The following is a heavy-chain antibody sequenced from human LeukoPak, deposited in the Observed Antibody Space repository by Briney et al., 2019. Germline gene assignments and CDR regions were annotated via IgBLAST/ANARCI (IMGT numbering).Heavy chain of an antibody. CDR2: IYYSGST. CDR3: ARHDCSGGSCFDAFDI. D-gene: IGHD2-15*01. J-gene: IGHJ3*02. V-gene: IGHV4-59*08. CDR1: GVSISSYY. Sequence: SETLSLTCTVSGVSISSYYWSWIRQPPGKGLEWIGYIYYSGSTNYNPSLKSRVTISVDTSKNQFSLKLSSVTAADTAVYHCARHDCSGGSCFDAFDIWGQGTMVTVSS.